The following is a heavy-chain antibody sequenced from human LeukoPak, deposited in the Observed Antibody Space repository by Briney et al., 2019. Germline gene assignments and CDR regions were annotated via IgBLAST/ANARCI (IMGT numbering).Heavy chain of an antibody. CDR1: GGSFSGYY. V-gene: IGHV4-34*01. J-gene: IGHJ4*02. CDR3: ARVRPHDYSNPAFDY. Sequence: KPSETLSLTCAVHGGSFSGYYWSWIRQPPGKGLEWIGEINHSGSTNYNPSLKSRVTISVDTSKNQFSLKLSSVTAADTAVYYCARVRPHDYSNPAFDYWGQGTLVTVSS. D-gene: IGHD4-11*01. CDR2: INHSGST.